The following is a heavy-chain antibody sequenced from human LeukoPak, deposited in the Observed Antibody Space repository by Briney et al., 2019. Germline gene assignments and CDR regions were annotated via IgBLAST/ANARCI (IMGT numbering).Heavy chain of an antibody. CDR1: GFTFSSYG. CDR3: LKYYYGSGANFDY. Sequence: GGSLRLSCAASGFTFSSYGMHWVRQAPGKGLEWVAFIRYDGSNKYYADSVKGRFTISRDNPKNTLYLQMNSLRAEDTAVYYCLKYYYGSGANFDYWGQGTLVTVSS. D-gene: IGHD3-10*01. J-gene: IGHJ4*02. CDR2: IRYDGSNK. V-gene: IGHV3-30*02.